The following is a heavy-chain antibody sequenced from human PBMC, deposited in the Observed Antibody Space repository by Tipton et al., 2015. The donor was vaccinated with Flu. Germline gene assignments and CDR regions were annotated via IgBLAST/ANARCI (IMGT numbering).Heavy chain of an antibody. V-gene: IGHV1-2*02. Sequence: QLVQSGAEVKKPGASVRVSCKTSGYTFTGYFIHWVRQAPGQGLEWMGWINPNIDGTNYAQKFQGRVTVTRDTSISTAYMELSRLRSDDTAIYYCARGIADEDAFDIWGQGTMVTVSS. J-gene: IGHJ3*02. D-gene: IGHD2/OR15-2a*01. CDR2: INPNIDGT. CDR1: GYTFTGYF. CDR3: ARGIADEDAFDI.